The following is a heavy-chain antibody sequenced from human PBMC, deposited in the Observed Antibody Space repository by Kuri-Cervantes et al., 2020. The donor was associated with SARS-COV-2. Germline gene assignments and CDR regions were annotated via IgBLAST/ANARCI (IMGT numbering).Heavy chain of an antibody. CDR1: GYSISSSNW. Sequence: SQTLSLTCAVSGYSISSSNWWGWIRQPPGKGLEWIGYIYYSGSTFYSPSLRSRVSISVDTSKNQFSLKLTSVTAADTAIYYCARTILGASFDYWGQGALVTVSS. CDR3: ARTILGASFDY. D-gene: IGHD1-26*01. CDR2: IYYSGST. J-gene: IGHJ4*02. V-gene: IGHV4-28*01.